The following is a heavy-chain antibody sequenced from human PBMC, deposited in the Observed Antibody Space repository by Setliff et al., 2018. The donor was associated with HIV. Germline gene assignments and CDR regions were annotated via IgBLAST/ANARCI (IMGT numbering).Heavy chain of an antibody. CDR3: ARGQQQLSYMDV. Sequence: ASVKVSCKASGYTFTSYDFNWVRQATGQGLEWMGWMNPNSGNTGYAQKFQGRVTMTRNTSISTAYMELSSLRSEDTAVYYCARGQQQLSYMDVWGKGTTVTVSS. D-gene: IGHD6-13*01. V-gene: IGHV1-8*02. CDR1: GYTFTSYD. CDR2: MNPNSGNT. J-gene: IGHJ6*03.